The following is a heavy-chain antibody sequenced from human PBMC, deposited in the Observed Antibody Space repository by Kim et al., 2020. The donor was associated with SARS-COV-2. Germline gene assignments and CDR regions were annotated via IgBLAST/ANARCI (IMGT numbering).Heavy chain of an antibody. V-gene: IGHV1-69*06. D-gene: IGHD1-26*01. CDR3: ATDGRRGKYYHYGMDV. Sequence: SVKVSCKASRGTFSSYAISWVRQAPGQGPEWMGGIIPIFGTANYAQKFQGRVTITADKSTSTAYIELSSLRSEDTAVYYCATDGRRGKYYHYGMDVWGQGTTVTVSS. J-gene: IGHJ6*02. CDR2: IIPIFGTA. CDR1: RGTFSSYA.